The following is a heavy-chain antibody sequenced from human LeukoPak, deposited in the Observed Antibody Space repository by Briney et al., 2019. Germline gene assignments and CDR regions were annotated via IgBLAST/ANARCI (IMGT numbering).Heavy chain of an antibody. D-gene: IGHD3-22*01. J-gene: IGHJ4*02. CDR2: ITSSSSYI. CDR1: GFTFSGYT. CDR3: ARDPWGVDSSGYYYDY. V-gene: IGHV3-21*01. Sequence: GGSLRLSCAASGFTFSGYTMNWVRQAPGKGLEWVSSITSSSSYIYYADSVKGRFTISRDNAKNSLYLQMNSLRAEDTAVYYCARDPWGVDSSGYYYDYWGQGTLVTVSS.